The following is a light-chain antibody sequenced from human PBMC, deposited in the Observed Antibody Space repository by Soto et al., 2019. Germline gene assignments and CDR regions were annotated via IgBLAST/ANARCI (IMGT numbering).Light chain of an antibody. J-gene: IGKJ2*03. CDR3: QQYNSFAPYS. CDR2: DAS. V-gene: IGKV1-5*01. CDR1: QSSSFW. Sequence: DIQMTQSPSTLSASVGDRVTITCRSSQSSSFWLAWYQHKPGKAPKLLIYDASTLYSGVPSRFSGSRSGTEFTPAIISLQPDDFASYYCQQYNSFAPYSFGQGTKLEI.